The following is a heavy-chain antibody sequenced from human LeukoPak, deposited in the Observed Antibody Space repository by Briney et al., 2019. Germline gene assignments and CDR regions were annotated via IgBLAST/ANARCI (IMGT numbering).Heavy chain of an antibody. CDR1: GFTFSSYA. CDR2: ISGSGGST. V-gene: IGHV3-23*01. CDR3: AKLPDCWSGYSDNWFDP. D-gene: IGHD3-3*01. J-gene: IGHJ5*02. Sequence: GGSLRLSCAASGFTFSSYAMSSVRQAPGRGLEWVSAISGSGGSTYYADSVKGPFTISRDKSKNTLYLQINSLRAEDTAVYYGAKLPDCWSGYSDNWFDPWGQGTLVTVSS.